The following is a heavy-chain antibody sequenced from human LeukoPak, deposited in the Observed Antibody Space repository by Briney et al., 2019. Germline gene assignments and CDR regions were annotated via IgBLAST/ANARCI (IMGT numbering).Heavy chain of an antibody. CDR3: AKTRHTAMVVDAFDI. V-gene: IGHV3-23*01. D-gene: IGHD5-18*01. CDR1: GFTFSSYG. CDR2: ISPSGGGT. Sequence: GGTLRLSCAASGFTFSSYGMNWVRQAPGKGLEWISGISPSGGGTYYADFVKGRFTISRDNSKNTLYLQMNSLRAEDTAVYYCAKTRHTAMVVDAFDIWGQGTMVTVSS. J-gene: IGHJ3*02.